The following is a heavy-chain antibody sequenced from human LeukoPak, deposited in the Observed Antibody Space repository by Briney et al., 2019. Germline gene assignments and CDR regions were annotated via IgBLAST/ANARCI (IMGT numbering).Heavy chain of an antibody. CDR3: ARRIAAGGPAIGY. Sequence: ASVKVSCKASGYTFTSYDINWVRQAPGQGLEWMGWMNPNSGNTGYAQKFQGRVTMTRNASISTAYMELSSLISEDTAMYYCARRIAAGGPAIGYWGQGTLVTVSS. D-gene: IGHD6-13*01. CDR2: MNPNSGNT. V-gene: IGHV1-8*01. CDR1: GYTFTSYD. J-gene: IGHJ4*02.